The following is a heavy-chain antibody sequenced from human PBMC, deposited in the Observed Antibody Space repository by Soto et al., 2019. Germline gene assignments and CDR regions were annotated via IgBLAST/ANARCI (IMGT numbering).Heavy chain of an antibody. CDR3: ARGRRYCSRTSCYTALLDYYYYGMDV. V-gene: IGHV1-2*02. CDR2: INPNSGGT. Sequence: ASVKVSCKASGYTFTGYYMHWVRQAPGQGLEWMGWINPNSGGTNYAQKFQGRVTMTRDTSISTAYMELSRLRSDDTAVYYCARGRRYCSRTSCYTALLDYYYYGMDVWGQGTTVTVS. D-gene: IGHD2-2*02. CDR1: GYTFTGYY. J-gene: IGHJ6*02.